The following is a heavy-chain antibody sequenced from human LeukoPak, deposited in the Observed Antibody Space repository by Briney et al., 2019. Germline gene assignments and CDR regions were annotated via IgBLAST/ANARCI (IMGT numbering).Heavy chain of an antibody. J-gene: IGHJ4*02. CDR3: ARVQQYDKFDY. CDR1: GFTFSSYS. V-gene: IGHV3-21*04. CDR2: ISSSSSYI. Sequence: GGSLRLSCAASGFTFSSYSMNWVRQAPGKGLEWVSSISSSSSYIYYADSVKGRFTISRYNAKNSLYLQMNSLRAEDTAFYYCARVQQYDKFDYWGQGTLVTVSS. D-gene: IGHD3-22*01.